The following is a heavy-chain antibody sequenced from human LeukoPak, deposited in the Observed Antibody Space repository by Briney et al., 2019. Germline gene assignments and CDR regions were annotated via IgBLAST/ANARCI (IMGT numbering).Heavy chain of an antibody. CDR3: ARAPYGAGRAIDY. V-gene: IGHV3-43*01. Sequence: GGSLRLSCAASRFTFHDYTMHWVRQAPGKGLEWVSLISWDGSGTYYGDSVKGRFAISRDNTKSSLYLQMNSLTYEDTALYYCARAPYGAGRAIDYWGQGTLVTVSS. CDR2: ISWDGSGT. D-gene: IGHD3-10*01. CDR1: RFTFHDYT. J-gene: IGHJ4*02.